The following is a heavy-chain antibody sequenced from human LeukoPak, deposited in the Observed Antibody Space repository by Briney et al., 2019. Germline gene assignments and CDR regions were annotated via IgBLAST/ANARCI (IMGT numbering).Heavy chain of an antibody. CDR3: AKSGLYCTNGVCYDYYYYGMDV. J-gene: IGHJ6*02. CDR1: GGTFSSYA. D-gene: IGHD2-8*01. V-gene: IGHV1-18*01. Sequence: ASVNVSCKASGGTFSSYAISWVRQAPGQGLEWMGWISAYNGNTNYAQKLQGRVTMTTDTSTSTAYMELRSLRSDDTAVYYCAKSGLYCTNGVCYDYYYYGMDVWGQGTTVTVSS. CDR2: ISAYNGNT.